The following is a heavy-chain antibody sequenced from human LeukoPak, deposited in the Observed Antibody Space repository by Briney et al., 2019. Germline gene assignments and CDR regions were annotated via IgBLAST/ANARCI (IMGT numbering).Heavy chain of an antibody. J-gene: IGHJ4*02. CDR3: ARDPIAAAGTVYYFDY. Sequence: SLRLPCAASGFTFSSYGMHWVRQAPGKGLEWVAVIWYDGSNKYYADSVKGRFTISRDNSKNTLYLQMNSLRAEDTAVYYCARDPIAAAGTVYYFDYWGQGTLVTVSS. CDR1: GFTFSSYG. D-gene: IGHD6-13*01. V-gene: IGHV3-33*01. CDR2: IWYDGSNK.